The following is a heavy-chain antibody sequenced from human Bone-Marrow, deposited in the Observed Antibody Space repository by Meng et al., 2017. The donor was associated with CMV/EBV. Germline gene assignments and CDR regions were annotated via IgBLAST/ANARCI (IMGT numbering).Heavy chain of an antibody. CDR3: ARDGQWDTNTNYRAFDV. Sequence: GGSLRLSCAASGFTFSSSWMSWVRQAPGKGLEWVAVISYDGNNKYFADSVKGRFTISRDNSKNTLYLQMNSLRPEDTAVYYCARDGQWDTNTNYRAFDVWGQGTRVTVSS. D-gene: IGHD1-26*01. V-gene: IGHV3-30-3*01. J-gene: IGHJ3*01. CDR1: GFTFSSSW. CDR2: ISYDGNNK.